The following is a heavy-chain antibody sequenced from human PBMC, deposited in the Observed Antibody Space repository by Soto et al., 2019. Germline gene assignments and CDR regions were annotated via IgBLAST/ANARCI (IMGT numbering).Heavy chain of an antibody. CDR1: GDSVSSNTAG. Sequence: QVQLQQSGPGLVKPSQTLSLTCTISGDSVSSNTAGWNWIRQSPSRGLEWLGRTYYRSKWYNDYAVFVKSRIIINPVISKNRFSLQPRSVSPEATAVYYCAGGEEGSGRIFNCWGQGTLVTVPS. V-gene: IGHV6-1*01. CDR2: TYYRSKWYN. CDR3: AGGEEGSGRIFNC. J-gene: IGHJ4*02. D-gene: IGHD3-10*01.